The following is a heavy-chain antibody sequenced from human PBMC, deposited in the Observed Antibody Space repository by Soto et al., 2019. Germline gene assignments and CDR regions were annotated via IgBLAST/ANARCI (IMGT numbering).Heavy chain of an antibody. CDR1: GFLFSSYG. J-gene: IGHJ3*01. Sequence: PGGSLRLSCAASGFLFSSYGLHWVRQAPGKGLEWVAIVSFDGSDSYYADSVKGRFTIFRDNSKNTLYLHMNSLRTEDTAVYYCATFGIYDFWSGYLHRDAFDVWGRGTMVTVSS. V-gene: IGHV3-30*03. D-gene: IGHD3-3*01. CDR2: VSFDGSDS. CDR3: ATFGIYDFWSGYLHRDAFDV.